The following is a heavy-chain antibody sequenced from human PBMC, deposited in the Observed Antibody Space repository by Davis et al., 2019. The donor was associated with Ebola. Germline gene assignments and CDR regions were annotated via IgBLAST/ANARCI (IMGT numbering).Heavy chain of an antibody. V-gene: IGHV4-31*03. CDR3: AREEIIVATILGRYYYYGMDV. J-gene: IGHJ6*04. Sequence: SETLSLTCCVSGGSISSGGSYWSWIRQHPGKGLEWIGYIHNTGSFYYNPSLKSRAIMSVDTSKNQFSVKLSSVTAADTAVYYCAREEIIVATILGRYYYYGMDVWGKGTTVTVSS. CDR2: IHNTGSF. CDR1: GGSISSGGSY. D-gene: IGHD5-12*01.